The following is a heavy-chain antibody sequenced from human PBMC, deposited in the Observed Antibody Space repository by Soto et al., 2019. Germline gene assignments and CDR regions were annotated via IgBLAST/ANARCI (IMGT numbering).Heavy chain of an antibody. D-gene: IGHD2-2*01. Sequence: QVQLVQSGGEVKRPGASVKVSCKTSGYTFSNYGITWVRQAPGQPLEWLGWISLYSDGTNYAQKFQGRVSMTKDTSTTTAYMELRSLRSDDPAVYYCARVVPGAEAWFGPWGQGTLVTVSS. J-gene: IGHJ5*02. CDR3: ARVVPGAEAWFGP. V-gene: IGHV1-18*01. CDR2: ISLYSDGT. CDR1: GYTFSNYG.